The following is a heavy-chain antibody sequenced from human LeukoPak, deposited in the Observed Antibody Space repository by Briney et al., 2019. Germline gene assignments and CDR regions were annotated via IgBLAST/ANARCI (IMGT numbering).Heavy chain of an antibody. Sequence: SGGALRISFAAPGVTLYDYCMRWGRQAPGEGVGGGSGINWNGGSTGYADSVKGRFTISRDNAKNSLYLQMNSLRAEDTALYYCARANDYDFWSGYFSYWGQGTLVTVSS. V-gene: IGHV3-20*03. J-gene: IGHJ4*02. CDR2: INWNGGST. D-gene: IGHD3-3*01. CDR1: GVTLYDYC. CDR3: ARANDYDFWSGYFSY.